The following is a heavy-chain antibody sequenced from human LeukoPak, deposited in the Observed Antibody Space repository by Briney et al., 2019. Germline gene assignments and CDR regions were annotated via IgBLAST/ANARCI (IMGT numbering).Heavy chain of an antibody. Sequence: ASVRVSCKASGYIFTNFGISWVRQARGQGLEWMGWISGYNGNTKYVQKFQGRVTMTTDTSTSTAYMELRSLRSDDTAVYYCARTNPPELDPFHFDYWGQGTLVTVSS. D-gene: IGHD3-3*02. J-gene: IGHJ4*02. V-gene: IGHV1-18*01. CDR1: GYIFTNFG. CDR2: ISGYNGNT. CDR3: ARTNPPELDPFHFDY.